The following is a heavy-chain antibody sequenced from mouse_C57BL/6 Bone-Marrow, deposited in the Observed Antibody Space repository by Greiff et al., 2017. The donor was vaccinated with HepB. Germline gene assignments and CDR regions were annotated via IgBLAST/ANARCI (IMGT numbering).Heavy chain of an antibody. V-gene: IGHV1-4*01. J-gene: IGHJ3*01. Sequence: VQLVESGAELARPGASVKMSCKASGYTFTSYTMHWVKQRPGQGLEWIGYINPSSGYTKYNQKFKDKATLTADKSSSTAYMQLSSLTSEDSAFYYCGREKGDYSNLAWFAYWGQGTLVTVSA. CDR2: INPSSGYT. D-gene: IGHD2-5*01. CDR1: GYTFTSYT. CDR3: GREKGDYSNLAWFAY.